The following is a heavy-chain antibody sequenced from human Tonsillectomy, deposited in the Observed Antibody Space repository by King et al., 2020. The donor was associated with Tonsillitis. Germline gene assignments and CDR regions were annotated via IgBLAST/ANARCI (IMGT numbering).Heavy chain of an antibody. V-gene: IGHV3-48*01. J-gene: IGHJ6*02. CDR3: ASSSFGMDV. CDR1: GFTFSSYS. Sequence: VQLVESGVGLVQPGGSLRLSCAASGFTFSSYSMNWFLPAPGKGLEWVSYFSSSSSTIYYAESVTGRFTIPIYNSKNSLYLQMHSLRAEDTAVYYCASSSFGMDVWGQGTTVTVSS. CDR2: FSSSSSTI.